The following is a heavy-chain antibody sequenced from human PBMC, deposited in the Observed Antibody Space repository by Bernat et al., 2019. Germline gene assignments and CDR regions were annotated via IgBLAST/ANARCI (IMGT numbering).Heavy chain of an antibody. Sequence: QVQLQQWGAGLLKPSETLSLTCAVYGGSFSGYYWNWIRQPPGKGLEWIGEINHSGSTNYNPSLKSRVTISVDTSKKQFALKLSYVTAAGTAVYYCARGRGWESGDLFYYYSYMDFWGKGTTVTVSS. D-gene: IGHD1-26*01. V-gene: IGHV4-34*01. CDR2: INHSGST. J-gene: IGHJ6*03. CDR3: ARGRGWESGDLFYYYSYMDF. CDR1: GGSFSGYY.